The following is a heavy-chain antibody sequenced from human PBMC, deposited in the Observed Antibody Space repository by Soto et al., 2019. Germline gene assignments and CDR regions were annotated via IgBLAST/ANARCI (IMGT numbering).Heavy chain of an antibody. Sequence: SETLSLTCTVSGGSISSGGYYWSWIRQHPGKGLEWIGYIYYSGSTYYNPSLKSRVTISVDTSKNQFSLKLSSVTAADTAVYYCARDLMVRGPGYYYYYGMDVWGQGTTVT. CDR3: ARDLMVRGPGYYYYYGMDV. CDR1: GGSISSGGYY. D-gene: IGHD3-10*01. CDR2: IYYSGST. J-gene: IGHJ6*02. V-gene: IGHV4-31*03.